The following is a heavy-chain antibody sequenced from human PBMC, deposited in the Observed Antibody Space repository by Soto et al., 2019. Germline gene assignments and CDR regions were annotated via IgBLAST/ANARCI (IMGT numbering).Heavy chain of an antibody. CDR1: GFTFSSYA. Sequence: GESLKISCAASGFTFSSYAMSWVRQAPGKGLEWVSAISGSGGSTYYADSVKGRFTISRDNSKNTLYLQMNSLRAEDTAVYYCAKEARVDHHFDYWGQGTLVTVS. CDR3: AKEARVDHHFDY. CDR2: ISGSGGST. V-gene: IGHV3-23*01. D-gene: IGHD2-15*01. J-gene: IGHJ4*02.